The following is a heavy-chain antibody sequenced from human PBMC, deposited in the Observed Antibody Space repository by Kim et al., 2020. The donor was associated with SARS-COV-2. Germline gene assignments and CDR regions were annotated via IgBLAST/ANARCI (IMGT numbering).Heavy chain of an antibody. CDR1: GFTFSTYW. J-gene: IGHJ4*02. D-gene: IGHD6-19*01. CDR3: ARLYRSDWDEGDY. Sequence: GGSLRLSCEASGFTFSTYWMNWVRQAPGKGLEWVANIKPDGSEKYYVDSVKGRFTISRDNANNALYLQMRSLRANDTAVYYCARLYRSDWDEGDYWGQGT. V-gene: IGHV3-7*01. CDR2: IKPDGSEK.